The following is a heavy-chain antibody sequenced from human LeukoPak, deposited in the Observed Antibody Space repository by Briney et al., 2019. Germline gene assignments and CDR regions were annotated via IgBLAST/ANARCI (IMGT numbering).Heavy chain of an antibody. J-gene: IGHJ5*02. CDR1: GYRFTSYW. CDR2: IYPGDSDT. CDR3: ARQFSSGWYTGFGP. V-gene: IGHV5-51*01. D-gene: IGHD6-19*01. Sequence: GAALKISWKGSGYRFTSYWIGGVRQMPGKGLEGMGIIYPGDSDTRYSPSFQGQVTISADKSISTAYLQWSSLKASDTAMYYCARQFSSGWYTGFGPWGQGTLVTVSS.